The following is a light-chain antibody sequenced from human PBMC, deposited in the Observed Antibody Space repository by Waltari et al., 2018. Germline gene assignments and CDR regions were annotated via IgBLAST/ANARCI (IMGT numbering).Light chain of an antibody. J-gene: IGLJ2*01. CDR2: DVN. V-gene: IGLV2-11*01. Sequence: QSAPTQPRSVSGSPAQSVSISCTGSNRDVGGYNYFSWYQQYPGRAPKMLIYDVNKRSSGVPDRFSGSKVGNTASLTISGLLPEDEADYYCCSFVGSYTSVFGGGTKVTVL. CDR3: CSFVGSYTSV. CDR1: NRDVGGYNY.